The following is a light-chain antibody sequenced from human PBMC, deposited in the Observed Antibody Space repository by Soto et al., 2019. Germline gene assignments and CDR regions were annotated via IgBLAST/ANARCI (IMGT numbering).Light chain of an antibody. CDR2: KVS. V-gene: IGKV2-30*01. Sequence: DVGLTQSPLSLPVTLGQPASISCRSSQSLVYIDGNTYLNWFHQRPGRSPRRLIYKVSMRDSGVPDRFSGSGSGTDFTLKISRVEAEDVGVYYCMQGTHWPTFGGGTKVDIK. CDR1: QSLVYIDGNTY. J-gene: IGKJ4*01. CDR3: MQGTHWPT.